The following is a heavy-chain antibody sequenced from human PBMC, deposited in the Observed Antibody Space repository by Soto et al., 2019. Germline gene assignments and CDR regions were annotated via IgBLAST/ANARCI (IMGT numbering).Heavy chain of an antibody. Sequence: EVQLLESGGGLVQPGGSLRLSCAASGFTFSSYAMRWVRQAPGKGLEWVSAISGSGGSTYYADSVKGRFTISRDNSKNTVYLQMNSLRGEDTAVYYCARRGSGRYFDYWGQGTLVTVS. D-gene: IGHD6-19*01. V-gene: IGHV3-23*01. CDR1: GFTFSSYA. CDR2: ISGSGGST. CDR3: ARRGSGRYFDY. J-gene: IGHJ4*02.